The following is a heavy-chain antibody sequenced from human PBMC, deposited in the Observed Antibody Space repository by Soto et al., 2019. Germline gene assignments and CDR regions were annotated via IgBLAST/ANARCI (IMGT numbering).Heavy chain of an antibody. D-gene: IGHD3-10*01. CDR1: GFSLSTSGVG. CDR2: IYWDDDE. V-gene: IGHV2-5*02. Sequence: QITLKESGPTLVKPTQTLTLTCTFSGFSLSTSGVGVDWIRQPPGKALEWLALIYWDDDERYSPSLKSRLTITKDTSKNQVVLTMTSIDPVDTATYYCARHLGFGQSPYSDYWGQGTLVTVSS. J-gene: IGHJ4*02. CDR3: ARHLGFGQSPYSDY.